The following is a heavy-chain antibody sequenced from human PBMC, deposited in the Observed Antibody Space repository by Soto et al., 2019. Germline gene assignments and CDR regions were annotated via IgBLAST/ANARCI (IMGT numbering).Heavy chain of an antibody. D-gene: IGHD3-10*01. CDR3: AQMSYYGSGRPYNN. CDR1: GFSLRTRGAG. V-gene: IGHV2-5*02. Sequence: SGPTLVNPTQTLTLTCTFSGFSLRTRGAGVGWIRQPPGKALEWLAIVYWDDDKRYSPALKSRIIITKDTSKNQVVLKMTNMDPVDTATYFCAQMSYYGSGRPYNNWGQGTLVTVSS. J-gene: IGHJ4*02. CDR2: VYWDDDK.